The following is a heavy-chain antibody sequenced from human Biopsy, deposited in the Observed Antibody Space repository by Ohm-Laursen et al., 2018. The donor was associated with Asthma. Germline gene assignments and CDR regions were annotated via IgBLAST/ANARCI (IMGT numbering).Heavy chain of an antibody. CDR1: GFRFSSYA. D-gene: IGHD2-21*02. CDR3: AIEVVFCGGLCYSPPDF. V-gene: IGHV3-30*15. Sequence: SLRLSCAASGFRFSSYAMHWVRQAPGKGLEWVALITYDGSKAIYGDSVRGRFTVSRDSSTNTLYLQMSSLRPEDTAVYYCAIEVVFCGGLCYSPPDFWGQGTLVTVSS. CDR2: ITYDGSKA. J-gene: IGHJ4*02.